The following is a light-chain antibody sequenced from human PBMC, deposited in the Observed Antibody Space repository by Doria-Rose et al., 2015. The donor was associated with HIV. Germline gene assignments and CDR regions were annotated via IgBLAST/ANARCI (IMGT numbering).Light chain of an antibody. V-gene: IGKV1-39*01. J-gene: IGKJ1*01. Sequence: DIRMTQSPSSLSASIEDRVTITCRASQTVSPYLNWFQQEPGKAPKLLIYAASRLQSGVPSRFSGSGSGTDFTLTISGLQPGDFATYYCQQTYSSPPWTFGQGTKVEMK. CDR3: QQTYSSPPWT. CDR1: QTVSPY. CDR2: AAS.